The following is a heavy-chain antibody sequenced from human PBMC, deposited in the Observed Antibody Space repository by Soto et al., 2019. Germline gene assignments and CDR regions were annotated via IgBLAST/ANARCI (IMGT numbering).Heavy chain of an antibody. J-gene: IGHJ6*02. CDR1: GYTFTSYY. CDR2: INPSGGST. CDR3: ARDRSYYYGSGSPNYYYYGMDV. Sequence: EASVKVSCKASGYTFTSYYMHWVRQAPGQGLEWMGIINPSGGSTSYAQKFQGRVTMTRDTSTSTVYMELSSLRSEDTAVYYCARDRSYYYGSGSPNYYYYGMDVWGQGTTVTVSS. V-gene: IGHV1-46*01. D-gene: IGHD3-10*01.